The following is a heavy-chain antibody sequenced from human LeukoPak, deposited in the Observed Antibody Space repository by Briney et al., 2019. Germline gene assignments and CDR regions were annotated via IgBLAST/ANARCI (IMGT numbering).Heavy chain of an antibody. D-gene: IGHD6-6*01. Sequence: PGGSLRLSCAASGFTFDDYAMHWVRQAPGKGLEWVSGISWNSGSIGYADSVKGRFTISRDNAKNSLYLQMNSLRAEDMALYYCAKGFSSSVPEYFQHWGQGTLVTVSS. V-gene: IGHV3-9*03. CDR2: ISWNSGSI. J-gene: IGHJ1*01. CDR3: AKGFSSSVPEYFQH. CDR1: GFTFDDYA.